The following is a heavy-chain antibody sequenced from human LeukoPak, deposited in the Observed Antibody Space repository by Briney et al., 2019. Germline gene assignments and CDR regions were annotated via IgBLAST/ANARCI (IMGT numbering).Heavy chain of an antibody. D-gene: IGHD2-21*02. CDR1: GYTFTSYF. Sequence: APVKVSCKASGYTFTSYFIHWVRQAPGEGLEWMGIINPTGGSTRYAQKFQGRVTMTRATSTSTVYMELSSLRSEDTAVYYCARGRVTATDGFDIWGQGTTVIVSS. V-gene: IGHV1-46*01. J-gene: IGHJ3*02. CDR3: ARGRVTATDGFDI. CDR2: INPTGGST.